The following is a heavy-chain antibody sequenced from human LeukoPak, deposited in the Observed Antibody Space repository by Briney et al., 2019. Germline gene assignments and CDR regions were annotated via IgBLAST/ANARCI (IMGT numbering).Heavy chain of an antibody. V-gene: IGHV1-18*01. Sequence: PGGSLRLSCVVSGFTFSNYWMSWVRQAPGQGLEWMGWISAYNGNTNYEQKLQGRVTMTTDTSTSTAYMELRSLRSDDTAVYYCAREDYYDSGSNDYWGQGTLVTVSS. CDR3: AREDYYDSGSNDY. J-gene: IGHJ4*02. CDR2: ISAYNGNT. D-gene: IGHD3-22*01. CDR1: GFTFSNYW.